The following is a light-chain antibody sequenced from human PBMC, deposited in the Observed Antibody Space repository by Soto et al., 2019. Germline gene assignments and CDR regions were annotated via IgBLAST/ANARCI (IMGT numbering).Light chain of an antibody. CDR3: QQYDNLRSIT. J-gene: IGKJ5*01. CDR1: HDISNY. CDR2: DAS. Sequence: DIQMTQSPSSLSASVGDRVTITCQASHDISNYLNWYQQKPGEAPRLLIYDASNLETGVPSRFSGSGSGTDFTFTITSLQPEDTATDYCQQYDNLRSITFGQGTRLEI. V-gene: IGKV1-33*01.